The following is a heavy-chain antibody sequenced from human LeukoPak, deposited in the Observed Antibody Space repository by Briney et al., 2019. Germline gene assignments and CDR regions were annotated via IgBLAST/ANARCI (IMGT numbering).Heavy chain of an antibody. Sequence: GASLILSCAASGFTFSSYAMAWVRQAPVKGLEWVSVITDSGINTYYTDSVKGRFTISRDNSNNTLYLQMNSLRAEDTAVYYCAKGTLGSCSGASCYPLDYWGQGTLVTVSS. CDR1: GFTFSSYA. V-gene: IGHV3-23*01. CDR3: AKGTLGSCSGASCYPLDY. D-gene: IGHD2-15*01. CDR2: ITDSGINT. J-gene: IGHJ4*02.